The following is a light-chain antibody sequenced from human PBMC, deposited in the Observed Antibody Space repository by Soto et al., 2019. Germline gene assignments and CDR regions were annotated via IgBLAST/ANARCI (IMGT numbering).Light chain of an antibody. CDR3: QEYNNWSRYT. CDR1: QSVSSN. J-gene: IGKJ2*01. CDR2: GAS. Sequence: EIVMTQSPATLSVSPGERATLSCRASQSVSSNLAWYQQKPGQAPRLLIYGASTRATGIPARFSGSGSGTEFTLTIGSLQSEDFAVYYSQEYNNWSRYTFGQGTKLEIK. V-gene: IGKV3-15*01.